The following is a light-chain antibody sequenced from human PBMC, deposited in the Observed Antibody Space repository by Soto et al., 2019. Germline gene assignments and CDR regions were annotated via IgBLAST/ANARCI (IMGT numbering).Light chain of an antibody. J-gene: IGKJ1*01. CDR1: QSVSRN. Sequence: EIVMTQSPATLSVSPGERATLSCRASQSVSRNLAWYQQKPGQPPRLLIYGASTRATGIPARFSGSGSGTEFTLTISSLQSEDFAVYYCHQYNNRPPWTFGQGTKGDIK. CDR3: HQYNNRPPWT. V-gene: IGKV3-15*01. CDR2: GAS.